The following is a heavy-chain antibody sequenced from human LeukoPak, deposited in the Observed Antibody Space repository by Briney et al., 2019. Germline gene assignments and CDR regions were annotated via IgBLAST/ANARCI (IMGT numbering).Heavy chain of an antibody. CDR3: AKDPFPFGELLNYMDV. V-gene: IGHV3-30*02. D-gene: IGHD3-10*01. J-gene: IGHJ6*03. CDR1: GFTFSSYG. CDR2: IRYDGSNK. Sequence: PGGSLRLSCAASGFTFSSYGMHWVRQAPGKGLEWVAFIRYDGSNKYYADSVKGRFTISRDNSKNTLYLQMNSLRAEDTAVYYCAKDPFPFGELLNYMDVWGKGTTVTVSS.